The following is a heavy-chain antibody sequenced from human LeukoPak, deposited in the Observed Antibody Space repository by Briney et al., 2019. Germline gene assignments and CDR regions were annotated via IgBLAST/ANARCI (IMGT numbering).Heavy chain of an antibody. Sequence: GGSLRLSCAASGFTVDSNYMSWVRQAPGQGLEWVCLIYSGGTTFYADSVKGRFTISRDNSKNTLYLQMNSLRADDTAVYYCARVAAAGTEYFDYWGQGALVTVSS. CDR2: IYSGGTT. CDR3: ARVAAAGTEYFDY. CDR1: GFTVDSNY. J-gene: IGHJ4*02. V-gene: IGHV3-53*01. D-gene: IGHD6-13*01.